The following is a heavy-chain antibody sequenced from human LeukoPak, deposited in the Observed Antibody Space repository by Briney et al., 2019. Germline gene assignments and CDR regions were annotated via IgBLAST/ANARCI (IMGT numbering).Heavy chain of an antibody. V-gene: IGHV4-4*07. D-gene: IGHD3-10*01. J-gene: IGHJ3*02. Sequence: SETLSLTCTVSGGSVTTYYWSWIRQPAGKGLEWIGRIYTSCSTNYYPSLESRVTISADTFKNQFPLKVSSVTAADTAVYLCAGVYGSRAFDIWGQGTLVIVSS. CDR2: IYTSCST. CDR3: AGVYGSRAFDI. CDR1: GGSVTTYY.